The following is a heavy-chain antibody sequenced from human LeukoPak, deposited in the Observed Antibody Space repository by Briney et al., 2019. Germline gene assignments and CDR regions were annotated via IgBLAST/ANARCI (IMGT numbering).Heavy chain of an antibody. V-gene: IGHV1-69*01. Sequence: ASVKVSCKASGGTFSSYAISWVRQAPGQGLEWVGGIIPIFGTANYAQKFQGRVTITADESTNTAYRELGSLRSEDTAVYCCARGLGYCSSTSCSYSSWGQGTLVTVSS. CDR3: ARGLGYCSSTSCSYSS. CDR1: GGTFSSYA. J-gene: IGHJ5*02. D-gene: IGHD2-2*01. CDR2: IIPIFGTA.